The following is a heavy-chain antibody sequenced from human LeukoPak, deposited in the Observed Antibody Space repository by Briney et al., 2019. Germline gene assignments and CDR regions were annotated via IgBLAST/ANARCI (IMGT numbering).Heavy chain of an antibody. V-gene: IGHV4-61*02. CDR2: IYTSGST. CDR3: AREAKSARDV. CDR1: GGSISSGSYY. Sequence: PSETLSLTCTVPGGSISSGSYYWSWIRQPAGKGLEWIGRIYTSGSTNYNPSLKSRVTISVDTSKNQFSLKLSSVTAADTAVYYCAREAKSARDVWGKGTTVTVSS. J-gene: IGHJ6*04.